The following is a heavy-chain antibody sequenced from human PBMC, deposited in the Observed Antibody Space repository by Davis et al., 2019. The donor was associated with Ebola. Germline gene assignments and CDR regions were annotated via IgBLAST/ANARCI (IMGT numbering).Heavy chain of an antibody. CDR2: IYYSGST. CDR3: ARGGSGSPFDY. V-gene: IGHV4-61*01. D-gene: IGHD3-3*01. Sequence: MPSETLSLTCTVSGGSVSSGTYYWSWVRQPPGKGLEWIGYIYYSGSTNYNPSLKSRVTISVDTSKNQFSLRLNSVTAADTAVYYCARGGSGSPFDYWGQGTLLTVSA. CDR1: GGSVSSGTYY. J-gene: IGHJ4*02.